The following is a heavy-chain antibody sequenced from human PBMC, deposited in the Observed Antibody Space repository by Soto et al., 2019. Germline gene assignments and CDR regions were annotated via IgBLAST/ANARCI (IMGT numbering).Heavy chain of an antibody. J-gene: IGHJ4*02. CDR2: ISYDGTEK. CDR3: ARKPETATTVPFAY. V-gene: IGHV3-30*03. D-gene: IGHD1-1*01. CDR1: GFTFSSYG. Sequence: QVQLVESGGGVVQPGRSLRLSCAASGFTFSSYGMHWVRQAPGKGLEWVAVISYDGTEKYHADSVKGRFTISRDNSKNPLSLQVNSLRDEATAVYYCARKPETATTVPFAYGGRGPLVTVSS.